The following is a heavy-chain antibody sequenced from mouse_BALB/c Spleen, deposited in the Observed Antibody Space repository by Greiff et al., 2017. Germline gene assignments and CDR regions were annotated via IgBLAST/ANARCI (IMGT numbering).Heavy chain of an antibody. CDR2: ISSGSSTI. J-gene: IGHJ4*01. CDR3: ARYSLYYAMDY. V-gene: IGHV5-17*02. Sequence: EVQLVESGGGLVQPGGSRKLSCAASGFTFSSFGMHWVRQAPEKGLEWVAYISSGSSTIYYADTVKGRFTISRDNPKNTLFLQMTSLKSEDTAMYYCARYSLYYAMDYWGQGTSVTVSA. CDR1: GFTFSSFG.